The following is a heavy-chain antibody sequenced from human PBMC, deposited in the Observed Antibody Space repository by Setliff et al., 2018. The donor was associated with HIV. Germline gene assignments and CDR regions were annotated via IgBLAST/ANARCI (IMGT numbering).Heavy chain of an antibody. V-gene: IGHV4-59*01. CDR3: ARVPPGFGESPFHYAMDV. CDR1: SGSSGSISSYY. Sequence: KSSETLSLTCTVSSGSSGSISSYYWSWIRQPPGKGLEWIGYIYYSGSVNYNPSLKSRVTISIDTSKNQFSLKLSSVTAADTALYYCARVPPGFGESPFHYAMDVWGQGTTVTVSS. J-gene: IGHJ6*02. D-gene: IGHD3-10*01. CDR2: IYYSGSV.